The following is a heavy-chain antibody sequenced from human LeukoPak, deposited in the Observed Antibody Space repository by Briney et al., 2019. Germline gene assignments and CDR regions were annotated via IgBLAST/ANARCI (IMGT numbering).Heavy chain of an antibody. V-gene: IGHV3-74*01. CDR3: AKSPVVVVATPDH. Sequence: GGSLRLSCAASGFTFSSYWMHWVRQAPGKGLVWVSRINSDGSSTSYADSVKGRFTISRDNAKNTLYLQMNSLRAEDTAVYYCAKSPVVVVATPDHWGQGTLVTVSS. J-gene: IGHJ5*02. D-gene: IGHD2-15*01. CDR2: INSDGSST. CDR1: GFTFSSYW.